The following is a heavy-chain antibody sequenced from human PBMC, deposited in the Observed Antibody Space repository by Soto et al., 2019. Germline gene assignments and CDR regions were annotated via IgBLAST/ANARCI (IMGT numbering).Heavy chain of an antibody. CDR2: INHSGGT. V-gene: IGHV4-34*01. J-gene: IGHJ4*02. CDR1: GGSFSGYY. CDR3: ARNVWFGELFFDY. Sequence: SETLSLTCAVYGGSFSGYYWSWIRQPPGKGLEWIGEINHSGGTNYNPSLKSRVTISVDTSKNQFSLKLSSVTAADTAVYYCARNVWFGELFFDYWGQGTLVTVSS. D-gene: IGHD3-10*01.